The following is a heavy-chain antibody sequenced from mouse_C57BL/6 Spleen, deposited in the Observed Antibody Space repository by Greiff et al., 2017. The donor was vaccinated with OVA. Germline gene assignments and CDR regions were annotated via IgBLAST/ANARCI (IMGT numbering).Heavy chain of an antibody. CDR1: GYAFTNYL. CDR2: INPGSGGT. Sequence: QVQLQQSGAELVRPGTSVKVSCKASGYAFTNYLIEWVKQRPGQGLEWIGVINPGSGGTNYNEKFKGKATLTADKYSSTAYMQLSSLTSEDSAVYFCAREGLRLYAMDYWGQGTSVTVSS. D-gene: IGHD2-4*01. V-gene: IGHV1-54*01. J-gene: IGHJ4*01. CDR3: AREGLRLYAMDY.